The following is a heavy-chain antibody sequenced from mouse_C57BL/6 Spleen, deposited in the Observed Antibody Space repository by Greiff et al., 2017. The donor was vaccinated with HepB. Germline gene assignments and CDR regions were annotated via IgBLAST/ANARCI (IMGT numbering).Heavy chain of an antibody. CDR2: INYDGSST. Sequence: EVKLMESEGGLVQPGSSMKLSCTASGFTFSDYYMAWVRQVPEKGLEWVANINYDGSSTYYLDSLKSRFIISIDNAKNILDLQMSSLKSEDTATYYCARDRYYGSSLWAMDYWGQGTSVTVSS. CDR1: GFTFSDYY. V-gene: IGHV5-16*01. J-gene: IGHJ4*01. D-gene: IGHD1-1*01. CDR3: ARDRYYGSSLWAMDY.